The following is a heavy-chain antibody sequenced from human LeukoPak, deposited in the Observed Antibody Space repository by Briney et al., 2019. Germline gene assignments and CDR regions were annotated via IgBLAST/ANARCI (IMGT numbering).Heavy chain of an antibody. D-gene: IGHD2-2*01. CDR3: ARSGIIGYCSSTSCPPPYGMDV. Sequence: GASVKASCKASGYTFTGYYMHWVRQAPGQGLEWMGRINPNSGGTNYAQKFQGRVTMTRDTSISTAYMELSRLRSDDTAVYYCARSGIIGYCSSTSCPPPYGMDVWGQGTTVTVSS. CDR1: GYTFTGYY. V-gene: IGHV1-2*06. J-gene: IGHJ6*02. CDR2: INPNSGGT.